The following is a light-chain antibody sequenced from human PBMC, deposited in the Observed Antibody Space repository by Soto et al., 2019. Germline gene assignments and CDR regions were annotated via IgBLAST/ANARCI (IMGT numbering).Light chain of an antibody. V-gene: IGLV1-47*01. CDR1: SSNIGSNY. CDR3: AAWDDSLSGRI. CDR2: RNN. Sequence: QSVLTQPPSASGTPGQRVTISCSGSSSNIGSNYVYWYQQLPGTAPKLLIYRNNQRPSGVPDRFSGYKSGTSASLAISGLRSEDEADYYCAAWDDSLSGRIFGTGTKLTVL. J-gene: IGLJ1*01.